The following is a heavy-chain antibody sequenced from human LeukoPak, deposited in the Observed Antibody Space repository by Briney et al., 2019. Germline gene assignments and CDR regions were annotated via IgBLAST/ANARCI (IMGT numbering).Heavy chain of an antibody. V-gene: IGHV3-23*01. D-gene: IGHD6-13*01. CDR1: GFTFSKYA. J-gene: IGHJ4*02. CDR3: AQRGRGAAAAFHC. CDR2: ISGSGGST. Sequence: GGSLRLSCAASGFTFSKYAMSWVRQAPGKGLEWVSAISGSGGSTYYADSVKGRFTIPRDNSKNTLYLQMNSLRAEDTAVYYCAQRGRGAAAAFHCWGQGTLVTVSS.